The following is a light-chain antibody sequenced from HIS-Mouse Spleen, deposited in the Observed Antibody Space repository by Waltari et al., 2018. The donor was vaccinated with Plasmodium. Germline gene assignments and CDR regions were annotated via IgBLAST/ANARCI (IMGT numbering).Light chain of an antibody. Sequence: QSALTQPASVSGSPGPSITISCPGTIRDFGCDNLVSWYHQHPGKAPKLMIYEGSKRPSGVSNRFSGSKSGNTASLTIAGLQAEDEADYYCCSYAGSSTNWVFGGGTKLTVL. CDR2: EGS. J-gene: IGLJ3*02. V-gene: IGLV2-23*01. CDR1: IRDFGCDNL. CDR3: CSYAGSSTNWV.